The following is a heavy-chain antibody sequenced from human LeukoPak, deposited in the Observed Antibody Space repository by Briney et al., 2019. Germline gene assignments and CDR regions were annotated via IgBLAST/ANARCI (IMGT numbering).Heavy chain of an antibody. J-gene: IGHJ4*02. Sequence: PGGSLRLSCAASGFTFSSYSMNWVRQAPGKGLEWVSSISSSSSYIYYADSVKGRFTISRDNAKNSLYLQMNSLRAEDTAVYYCASEVDTAMDSDYWGQGTLVTVSS. D-gene: IGHD5-18*01. V-gene: IGHV3-21*01. CDR1: GFTFSSYS. CDR3: ASEVDTAMDSDY. CDR2: ISSSSSYI.